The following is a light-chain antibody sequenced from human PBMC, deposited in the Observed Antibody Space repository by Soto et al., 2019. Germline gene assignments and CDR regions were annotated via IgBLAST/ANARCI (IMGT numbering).Light chain of an antibody. V-gene: IGLV2-8*01. CDR3: SSYAGSNDRWV. Sequence: QSALTQPPSASGSPGQSVTISCTGTSSDIGAYNYVSWYQQHPGKAPKLMIHEVSKRPSGVPDRFSGSKSGNTASLTVSGLQAQDAAAYYCSSYAGSNDRWVFGGGTKVTVL. CDR2: EVS. J-gene: IGLJ3*02. CDR1: SSDIGAYNY.